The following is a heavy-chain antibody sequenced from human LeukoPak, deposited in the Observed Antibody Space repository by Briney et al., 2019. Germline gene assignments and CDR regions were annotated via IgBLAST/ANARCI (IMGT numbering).Heavy chain of an antibody. J-gene: IGHJ4*02. V-gene: IGHV3-30-3*01. CDR1: GFTFSSYA. D-gene: IGHD5-18*01. Sequence: GGSLRLSCAASGFTFSSYAMHWVRQAPGKGLEWVAVTSYDGSIKKYADSVKGRFTISRDNSKNTLFLQMNSLRPEDTAVYYCARDPRRGYSYGFDYWGQGTLVTVSS. CDR3: ARDPRRGYSYGFDY. CDR2: TSYDGSIK.